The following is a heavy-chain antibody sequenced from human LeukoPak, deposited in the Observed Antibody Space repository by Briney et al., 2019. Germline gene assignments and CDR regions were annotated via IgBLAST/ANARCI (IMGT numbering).Heavy chain of an antibody. CDR2: VSGGRGST. CDR3: AKDGTYCGGDCYPDWFDP. Sequence: GGSLRLSCVTSGFTFNSYGMSWVRQAPGKGLEWVAAVSGGRGSTHYADSVTGRFTISRDSSRNTLYLQMNSLRADDTAVYYCAKDGTYCGGDCYPDWFDPWGQGTLVTVSS. V-gene: IGHV3-23*01. D-gene: IGHD2-21*02. J-gene: IGHJ5*02. CDR1: GFTFNSYG.